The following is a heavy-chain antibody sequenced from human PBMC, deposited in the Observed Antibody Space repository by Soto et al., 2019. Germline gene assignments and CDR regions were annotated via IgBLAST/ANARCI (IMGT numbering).Heavy chain of an antibody. V-gene: IGHV3-30*03. CDR1: GFTFSSYG. CDR2: ISYDGSNK. Sequence: VGSLRLSCAASGFTFSSYGMHWVRQAPGKGLEWVAVISYDGSNKYYADSVKGRFTISRDNSKNTLYLQMNSLRGEDTAVYFCARDRGYNCFDYWGLGTLVTVSS. D-gene: IGHD5-18*01. J-gene: IGHJ4*02. CDR3: ARDRGYNCFDY.